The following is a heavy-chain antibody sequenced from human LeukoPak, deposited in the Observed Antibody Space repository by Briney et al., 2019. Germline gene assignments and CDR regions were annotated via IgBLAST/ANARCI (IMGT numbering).Heavy chain of an antibody. Sequence: ASVKVSCKASGYTFTSYGISWVRQAPGQGLEWMGWISAYNGNTNYAQKLQGRVTMTTDTSTSTAYMELRSLRSDDTAVYYCAREGGDGSRRGGFFFDYWGQGTLVTVSS. CDR3: AREGGDGSRRGGFFFDY. CDR2: ISAYNGNT. D-gene: IGHD5-24*01. J-gene: IGHJ4*02. CDR1: GYTFTSYG. V-gene: IGHV1-18*01.